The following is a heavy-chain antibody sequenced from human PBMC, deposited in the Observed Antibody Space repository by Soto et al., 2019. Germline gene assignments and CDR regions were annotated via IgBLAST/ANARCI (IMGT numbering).Heavy chain of an antibody. V-gene: IGHV1-18*01. J-gene: IGHJ6*03. Sequence: ASVKVSCKASGYTFTSYGISWVRQAPGQGLEWMGWISAYNGNTNYAQKLQGRVTMTTDTSTSTAYMELRSLRSDDTAVYYCARDDIVVVPAAPPTLYYYYYMDVWGKGTTVTVSS. D-gene: IGHD2-2*01. CDR3: ARDDIVVVPAAPPTLYYYYYMDV. CDR2: ISAYNGNT. CDR1: GYTFTSYG.